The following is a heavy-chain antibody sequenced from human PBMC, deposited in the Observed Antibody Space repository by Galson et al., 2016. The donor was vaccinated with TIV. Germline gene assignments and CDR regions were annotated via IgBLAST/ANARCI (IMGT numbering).Heavy chain of an antibody. CDR1: GGSIRSYY. J-gene: IGHJ6*02. D-gene: IGHD3-3*01. CDR2: IYVSGSI. Sequence: SETLSLTCTVSGGSIRSYYWNWIRQPAGKGLEWIGRIYVSGSINYNPSLKSRVTMSVDTSNNQFTLKLRSVTAADTAVYYCATTWYDFCSDRSVMAVWGQGTTVTVSS. V-gene: IGHV4-4*07. CDR3: ATTWYDFCSDRSVMAV.